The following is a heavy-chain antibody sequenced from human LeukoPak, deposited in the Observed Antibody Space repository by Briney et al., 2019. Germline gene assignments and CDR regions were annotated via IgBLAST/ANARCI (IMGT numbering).Heavy chain of an antibody. Sequence: QPGGSLRLSCVASGFTFSDYEMNWVRQAPGKGLEWVSYMTTSGNNIYYADSVKGRFTISRDNAKKSLYLQMNSLRAEDTAVYYCARDSGAYYYDKMDASDIWGQGTMVTVSS. CDR1: GFTFSDYE. CDR3: ARDSGAYYYDKMDASDI. J-gene: IGHJ3*02. D-gene: IGHD3-22*01. CDR2: MTTSGNNI. V-gene: IGHV3-48*03.